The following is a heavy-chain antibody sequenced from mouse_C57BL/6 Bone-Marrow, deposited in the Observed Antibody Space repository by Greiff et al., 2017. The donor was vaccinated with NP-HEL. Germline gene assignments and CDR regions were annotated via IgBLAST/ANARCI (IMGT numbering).Heavy chain of an antibody. D-gene: IGHD2-12*01. Sequence: EVKVVESGGGLVKPGGSLKLSCAASGFTFSAYGMHWVRQAPEKGLEWVAYISSGSSTIYYADTVKGRFTISRDNAKNTLFLQMTSLRSEDTAMYYCARRYRGLYYYAMDYWGQGTSVTVSS. CDR3: ARRYRGLYYYAMDY. CDR2: ISSGSSTI. J-gene: IGHJ4*01. CDR1: GFTFSAYG. V-gene: IGHV5-17*01.